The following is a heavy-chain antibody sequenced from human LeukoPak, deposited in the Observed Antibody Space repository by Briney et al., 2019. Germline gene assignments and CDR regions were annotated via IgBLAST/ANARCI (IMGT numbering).Heavy chain of an antibody. D-gene: IGHD6-13*01. CDR3: ARWDGYSSSPDY. V-gene: IGHV1-2*02. J-gene: IGHJ4*02. CDR1: GYSFTGYY. Sequence: ASVKVSCKASGYSFTGYYMHWVRQAPGQGLEWMGWTNPNSADTGYAQKFQGRVTMTRDMSISTIYMELTRLRSDDTALYYCARWDGYSSSPDYWGQGTLVTVSS. CDR2: TNPNSADT.